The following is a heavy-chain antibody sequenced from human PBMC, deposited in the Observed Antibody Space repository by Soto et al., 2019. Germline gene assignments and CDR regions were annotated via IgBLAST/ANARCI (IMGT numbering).Heavy chain of an antibody. J-gene: IGHJ4*02. CDR2: IIPLFGTA. Sequence: QVQLVQSGAEVKKPGSSVKVSCKASVGTFSSFGVNWVRQAPGQGLGWMGGIIPLFGTANYAEKFQGRVTISADEGTSTASMELIGLRSEDTAIYYCSRERSMDGDNSRSFDYWGQGTLVTVS. D-gene: IGHD2-2*03. CDR3: SRERSMDGDNSRSFDY. V-gene: IGHV1-69*01. CDR1: VGTFSSFG.